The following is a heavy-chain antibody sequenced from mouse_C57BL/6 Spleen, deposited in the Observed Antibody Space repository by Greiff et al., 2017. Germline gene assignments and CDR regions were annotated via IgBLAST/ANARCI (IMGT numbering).Heavy chain of an antibody. CDR1: GFTFSSYA. CDR3: ARDGNDGDYYAMDY. J-gene: IGHJ4*01. Sequence: EVKLVESGGGLVKPGGSLKLSCAASGFTFSSYAMSWVRQTPEKRLEWVATISAGGSYTYYPDNVKGRFTISRDNAKNNLYLQMSQLKSEDTAMYYCARDGNDGDYYAMDYWGQGTSVTVSS. CDR2: ISAGGSYT. D-gene: IGHD2-12*01. V-gene: IGHV5-4*01.